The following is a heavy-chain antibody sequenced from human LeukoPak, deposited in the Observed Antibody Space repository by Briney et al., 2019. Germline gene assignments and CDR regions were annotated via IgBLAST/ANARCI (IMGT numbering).Heavy chain of an antibody. CDR3: ARVMATISQAYFDY. J-gene: IGHJ4*02. Sequence: GGSLRLSCAASGFTFSGYPIHWVRQAPGKGLEWVAVISYDGSNKYYADSVKGRFTISRDNSKNTLYLQMNSLRAEDTAVYYCARVMATISQAYFDYWGQEPLVPVSS. CDR2: ISYDGSNK. V-gene: IGHV3-30*04. CDR1: GFTFSGYP. D-gene: IGHD5-24*01.